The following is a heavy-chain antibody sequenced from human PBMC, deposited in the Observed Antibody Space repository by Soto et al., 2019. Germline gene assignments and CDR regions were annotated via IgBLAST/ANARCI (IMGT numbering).Heavy chain of an antibody. V-gene: IGHV1-69*13. CDR2: IIPIFGTA. J-gene: IGHJ4*02. Sequence: SVKVSCKASGGTFSSYAISWVRQAPGQGLEWMGGIIPIFGTANYAQKFQGRVTITADESTSTAYMELSSLRSEDTAVYYCASKKSPNDHFDYWGQGTLVTVSS. CDR3: ASKKSPNDHFDY. CDR1: GGTFSSYA. D-gene: IGHD1-1*01.